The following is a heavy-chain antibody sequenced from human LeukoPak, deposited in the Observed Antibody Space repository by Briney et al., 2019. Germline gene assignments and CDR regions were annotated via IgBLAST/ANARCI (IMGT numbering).Heavy chain of an antibody. CDR1: GFTFSSYA. J-gene: IGHJ6*02. CDR2: ISGSGGST. V-gene: IGHV3-23*01. Sequence: PGGSLRLSCAASGFTFSSYAMSWVRQAPGKGLEWVSAISGSGGSTYYADSVKGRFTISRDNSKNTLYLQMGSLRAEDTAVYYCAKAPDIVVVPAALIPHYYYGMDVWGQGTTVTVSS. CDR3: AKAPDIVVVPAALIPHYYYGMDV. D-gene: IGHD2-2*01.